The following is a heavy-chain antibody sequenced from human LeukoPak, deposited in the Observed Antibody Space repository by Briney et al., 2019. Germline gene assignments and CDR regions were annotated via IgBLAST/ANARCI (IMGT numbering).Heavy chain of an antibody. V-gene: IGHV1-2*02. J-gene: IGHJ4*02. Sequence: GASVKVSCKASGYTFNSYGISWVRQAPGQGLEWMGWINPNSGGTNYAQKFQGRVTMTRDTSISTAYMELSRLRSDDTAVYYCARVHPLWGSVDYWGQGTLVTVSS. D-gene: IGHD7-27*01. CDR2: INPNSGGT. CDR3: ARVHPLWGSVDY. CDR1: GYTFNSYG.